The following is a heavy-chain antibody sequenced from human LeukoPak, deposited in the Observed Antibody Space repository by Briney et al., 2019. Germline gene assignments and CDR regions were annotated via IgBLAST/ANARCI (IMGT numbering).Heavy chain of an antibody. J-gene: IGHJ4*02. CDR2: IYYSGST. D-gene: IGHD2-15*01. Sequence: SETLSLTCTVSGGSISSYYWSWIRQPPGKRLEWIGYIYYSGSTNYNPSLQSRVTISVDTSNNQFSLKLTSVTAADTAVYYCASVYCSGGGCYSDYWGQGTLVTVSS. CDR1: GGSISSYY. CDR3: ASVYCSGGGCYSDY. V-gene: IGHV4-59*01.